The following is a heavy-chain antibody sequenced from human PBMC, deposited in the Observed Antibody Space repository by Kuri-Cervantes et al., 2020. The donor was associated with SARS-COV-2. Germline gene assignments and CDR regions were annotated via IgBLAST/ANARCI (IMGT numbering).Heavy chain of an antibody. CDR2: ISPNTGVT. CDR3: AREIGTYYKYTMDV. Sequence: APVKVSCKASGYTFTSHGINWVRQAPGQGLEWMGWISPNTGVTKYAQKFQGRVTMTIDTSTTTAYMEVRSLRSDDAAVYFCAREIGTYYKYTMDVWGQGTTVTVSS. V-gene: IGHV1-18*01. CDR1: GYTFTSHG. D-gene: IGHD3-10*01. J-gene: IGHJ6*02.